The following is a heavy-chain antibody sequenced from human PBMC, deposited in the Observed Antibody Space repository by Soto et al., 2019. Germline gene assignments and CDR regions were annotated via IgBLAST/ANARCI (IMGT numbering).Heavy chain of an antibody. V-gene: IGHV4-39*01. Sequence: SETLSLTCTVSGGSLSSSSYYWGWIRQPPGKGLEWIGSIYYSGSTYYNPSLKSRVTISVDTSKNQFSPKLSSVTAADTAVYYCARLRPGLTGYEIDYWGQGTLVNVSS. CDR3: ARLRPGLTGYEIDY. CDR1: GGSLSSSSYY. CDR2: IYYSGST. J-gene: IGHJ4*02. D-gene: IGHD3-9*01.